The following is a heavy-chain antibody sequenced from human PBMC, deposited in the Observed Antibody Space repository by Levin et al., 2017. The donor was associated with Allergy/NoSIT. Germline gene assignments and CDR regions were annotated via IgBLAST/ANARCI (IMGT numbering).Heavy chain of an antibody. CDR1: GFPFSAYA. D-gene: IGHD2-15*01. J-gene: IGHJ4*02. CDR3: AREGCSAGTCYPGY. CDR2: INNYGDTT. V-gene: IGHV3-23*01. Sequence: PGESLKISCAASGFPFSAYAMSWVRQAPGKGLEWVSTINNYGDTTHYVDSVKGRFSISRDNSKNTLYLQMNSLRAEDTAVYYCAREGCSAGTCYPGYWSQGTLVTVSS.